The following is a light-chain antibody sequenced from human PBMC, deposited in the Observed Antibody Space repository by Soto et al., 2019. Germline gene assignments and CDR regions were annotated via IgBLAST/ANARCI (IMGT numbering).Light chain of an antibody. CDR2: GAT. CDR3: LQHNYHPPT. V-gene: IGKV1-17*03. J-gene: IGKJ1*01. CDR1: QGISYY. Sequence: DTQMTQSPSVMSASVGDRVTITCRASQGISYYLAWFQQRPGEVPKRLIYGATNLQSGVPSRFSGSGYGTEFTLTISILQPEDFATYFCLQHNYHPPTLGQGTRVEIK.